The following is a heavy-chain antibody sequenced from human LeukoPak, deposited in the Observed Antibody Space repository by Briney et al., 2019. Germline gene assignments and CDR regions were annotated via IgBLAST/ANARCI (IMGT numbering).Heavy chain of an antibody. CDR1: GFISSSYD. D-gene: IGHD1-7*01. Sequence: QPGGSLRLSCAASGFISSSYDMHWVRQAPGKGLEWVAVISYDGSNKYYTDSVKGRFTISRDNSKNTLSLQLNSLRVEDTAVYYCARELELLGVDYWGQGTLVTVSS. CDR3: ARELELLGVDY. J-gene: IGHJ4*02. V-gene: IGHV3-30*03. CDR2: ISYDGSNK.